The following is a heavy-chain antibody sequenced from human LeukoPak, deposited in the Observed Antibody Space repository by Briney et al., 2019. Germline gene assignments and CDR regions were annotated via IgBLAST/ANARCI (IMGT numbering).Heavy chain of an antibody. CDR2: ITSSSTYI. D-gene: IGHD6-13*01. J-gene: IGHJ4*02. V-gene: IGHV3-21*01. Sequence: GGSLRLSCAASGITLSSYNMNWVRQAPGKGLEWVSSITSSSTYIYYADSVKGRFTMSRDNAKNSLYLQMNSLRAEDTAVYYCARMTAGKFDFWGQGTLVTVSS. CDR3: ARMTAGKFDF. CDR1: GITLSSYN.